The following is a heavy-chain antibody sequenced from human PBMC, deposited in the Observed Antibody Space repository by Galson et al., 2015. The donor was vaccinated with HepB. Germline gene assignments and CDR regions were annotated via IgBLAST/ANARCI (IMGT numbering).Heavy chain of an antibody. CDR3: AKDLGYCSSTSCRGPLDY. J-gene: IGHJ4*02. V-gene: IGHV3-9*01. Sequence: SLRLSCAASGFTFDDYAMHWVRQAPGKGLEWVSGISWNSGSIGYADSVKGRFTISRDNAKNSLYLQMNSLRAEDTALYYCAKDLGYCSSTSCRGPLDYWGQGTLVTVSS. CDR2: ISWNSGSI. D-gene: IGHD2-2*01. CDR1: GFTFDDYA.